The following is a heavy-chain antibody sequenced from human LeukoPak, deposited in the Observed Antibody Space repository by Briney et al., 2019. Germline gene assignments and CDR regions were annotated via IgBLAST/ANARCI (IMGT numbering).Heavy chain of an antibody. J-gene: IGHJ4*02. CDR3: ARVGYSSSWYSWFWFDY. V-gene: IGHV1-2*02. D-gene: IGHD6-13*01. Sequence: ASVKVSCKASGYTFTGYYMHWVRQAPGQGLEWMGWINPNSGGTNYAQKFQGRVTMTRDTSISTAYMELSRLRSDDTAVYYCARVGYSSSWYSWFWFDYWGQGTLVTVSS. CDR1: GYTFTGYY. CDR2: INPNSGGT.